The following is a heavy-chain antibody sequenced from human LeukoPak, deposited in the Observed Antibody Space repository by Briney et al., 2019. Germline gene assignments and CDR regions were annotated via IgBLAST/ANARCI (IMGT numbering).Heavy chain of an antibody. CDR2: ITNNATRT. CDR3: AKGPAPYCSGGTCYSPYWYFDL. Sequence: GGSLRLSCAVFGSVFPFSNAWMRWVRQAPGKGLEWVSSITNNATRTNYADSVKGRFSVSRDNSMNTPYLQVNSLRAEDTAVYYCAKGPAPYCSGGTCYSPYWYFDLWGRGTLVTVSS. D-gene: IGHD2-15*01. J-gene: IGHJ2*01. V-gene: IGHV3-23*01. CDR1: GSVFPFSNA.